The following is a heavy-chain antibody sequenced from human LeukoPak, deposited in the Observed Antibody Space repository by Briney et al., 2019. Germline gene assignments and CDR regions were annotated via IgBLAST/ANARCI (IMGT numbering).Heavy chain of an antibody. Sequence: ASVKDSCKASGYTFTGYYMHWVRQAPGQGLEWMGWINPNSGGTNYAQKFQGRVTMTRDTSISTAYMELSRLRSDDTAVYYCARAGILYYGSGSYYNGWGQGTLVTVSS. V-gene: IGHV1-2*02. CDR1: GYTFTGYY. CDR2: INPNSGGT. CDR3: ARAGILYYGSGSYYNG. D-gene: IGHD3-10*01. J-gene: IGHJ4*02.